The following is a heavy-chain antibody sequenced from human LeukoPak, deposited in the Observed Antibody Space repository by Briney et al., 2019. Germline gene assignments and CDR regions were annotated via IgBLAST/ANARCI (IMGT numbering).Heavy chain of an antibody. D-gene: IGHD1-1*01. Sequence: GESLKISCKTSGYRFTNYWIGWVRQMPGKGLEWMGIIYPGDSDTRYSPSFQGQVTISADKSISTAYLQWSSLKASDTAMYYCAARWKFDAFDIWGQGTVVTVSS. CDR2: IYPGDSDT. CDR1: GYRFTNYW. J-gene: IGHJ3*02. V-gene: IGHV5-51*01. CDR3: AARWKFDAFDI.